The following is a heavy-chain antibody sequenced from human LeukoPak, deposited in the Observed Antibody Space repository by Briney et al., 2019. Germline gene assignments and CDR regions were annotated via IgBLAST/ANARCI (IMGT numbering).Heavy chain of an antibody. CDR2: IIPILGMA. CDR1: GGTFSSYA. V-gene: IGHV1-69*04. J-gene: IGHJ4*02. D-gene: IGHD6-13*01. CDR3: ARAFHSSSWYDN. Sequence: ASVKVSFKSSGGTFSSYAISWVRPAPGQGLEWVGRIIPILGMANYAQKFQGRVTITADKSTSTAYMELSSLRSEDTAVYYCARAFHSSSWYDNWGQGDLVTVSS.